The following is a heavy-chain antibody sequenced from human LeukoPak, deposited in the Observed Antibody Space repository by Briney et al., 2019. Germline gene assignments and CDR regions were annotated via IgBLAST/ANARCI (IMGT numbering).Heavy chain of an antibody. J-gene: IGHJ3*02. CDR2: ISSSSTHI. D-gene: IGHD2-15*01. CDR3: ARKYCSGGSCYDGDAFDI. Sequence: GGSLRLSCAASGFTFNTYNMNWVRQAPGKGLKWVSSISSSSTHIYYADSVKGRFTISRDNAKNSLYLQMNSLRAEDTAVYYCARKYCSGGSCYDGDAFDIWGQGTVVTVSS. V-gene: IGHV3-21*01. CDR1: GFTFNTYN.